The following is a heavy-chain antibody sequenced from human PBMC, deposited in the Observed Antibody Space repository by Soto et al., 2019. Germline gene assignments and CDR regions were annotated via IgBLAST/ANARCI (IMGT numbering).Heavy chain of an antibody. D-gene: IGHD2-15*01. CDR3: AKSRGGSSYYYMDV. CDR1: GFTFSSYA. V-gene: IGHV3-23*01. CDR2: ISGSGGST. Sequence: EVQLLESGGGLVQPGGSLRLSCAASGFTFSSYAMSWVRQAPGKGLEWVSAISGSGGSTYYADSVKGRFTISRDNSKNTLYLQMNSLRAEDTGVYYCAKSRGGSSYYYMDVWGKGTTVTVSS. J-gene: IGHJ6*03.